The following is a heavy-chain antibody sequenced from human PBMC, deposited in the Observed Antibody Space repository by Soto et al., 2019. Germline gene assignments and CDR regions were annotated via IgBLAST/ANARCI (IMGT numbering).Heavy chain of an antibody. CDR1: GFTFSSYA. CDR3: AGDRGSGTSDYYYGMDV. V-gene: IGHV3-30-3*01. CDR2: ISYDGTNK. D-gene: IGHD3-10*01. J-gene: IGHJ6*02. Sequence: QLVESGGGVVQPGRSLRLSCAVSGFTFSSYAMHWVRQAPGKGLEWVAVISYDGTNKYYADSVKGRFTISRDNSKNTLYLQMNSLRTEVTAVYSCAGDRGSGTSDYYYGMDVWGQGTTVTVSS.